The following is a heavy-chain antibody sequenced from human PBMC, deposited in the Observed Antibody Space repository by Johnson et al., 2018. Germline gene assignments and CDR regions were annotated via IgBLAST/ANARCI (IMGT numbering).Heavy chain of an antibody. J-gene: IGHJ3*02. V-gene: IGHV3-7*03. CDR3: AKVRVSSSSGYYSGAFDI. D-gene: IGHD3-3*01. CDR1: GFTFSTFT. Sequence: VQLVQSGGGVVQPGRSLRLSCAASGFTFSTFTMHWVRQAPGKGLEWVANIKQDGSEKYYVDSVKGRFTISRDNSKNTLYLQMNSLRAEDTAVYYCAKVRVSSSSGYYSGAFDIWGQGTMVTVSS. CDR2: IKQDGSEK.